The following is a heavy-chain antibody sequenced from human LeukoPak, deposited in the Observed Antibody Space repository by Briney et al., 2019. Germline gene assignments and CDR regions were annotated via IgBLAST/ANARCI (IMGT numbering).Heavy chain of an antibody. D-gene: IGHD3-22*01. J-gene: IGHJ4*02. CDR2: IIPILGIA. CDR1: GGTFSSYT. V-gene: IGHV1-69*04. Sequence: EASVKVSCKASGGTFSSYTISWVRQAPGQGLEWMGRIIPILGIANYAQKFQGRVTITADKSTSTAYMELSSLRSEDTAVYYCARDVGERDSSGYGGLDYWGQGTLVTVSS. CDR3: ARDVGERDSSGYGGLDY.